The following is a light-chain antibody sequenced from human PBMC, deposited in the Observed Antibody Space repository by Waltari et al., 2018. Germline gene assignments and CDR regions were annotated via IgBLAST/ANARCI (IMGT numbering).Light chain of an antibody. CDR1: QSVSRT. Sequence: ENVLTQSPGHLSFSPGDRAPPPCRASQSVSRTLAWYQQKPGQPPRLLLYDASSRATGIPDRLGGSGSGTDFSLTISRLGPKDFAVYYCQKYGTLPATFGQGTKVKIK. V-gene: IGKV3-20*01. CDR2: DAS. J-gene: IGKJ1*01. CDR3: QKYGTLPAT.